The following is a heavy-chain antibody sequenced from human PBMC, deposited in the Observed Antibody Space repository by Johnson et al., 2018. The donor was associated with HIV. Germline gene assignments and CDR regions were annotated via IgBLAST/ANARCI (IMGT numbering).Heavy chain of an antibody. Sequence: VQLVESGGGVVQPGGSLRLSCEASGFTFSSYAMHWVRQAPGQGLEWVAFIRFDGSIEYQRDSVKGRFSISRDNTKNSLYLQMNSLRVADTAIYYCARDPKWSAFDIWGRGTMVTVSS. CDR2: IRFDGSIE. V-gene: IGHV3-30*02. CDR3: ARDPKWSAFDI. J-gene: IGHJ3*02. CDR1: GFTFSSYA. D-gene: IGHD1-26*01.